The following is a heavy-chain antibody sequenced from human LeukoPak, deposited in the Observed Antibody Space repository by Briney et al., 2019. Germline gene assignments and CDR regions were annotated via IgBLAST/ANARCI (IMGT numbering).Heavy chain of an antibody. J-gene: IGHJ5*02. CDR1: GYTFTSYY. D-gene: IGHD3-10*02. CDR2: INPSGGST. V-gene: IGHV1-46*01. Sequence: ASVKVSCKASGYTFTSYYMHWVRQAPGQGLEWMGIINPSGGSTSYAQKFQGRVTITRNTSISTAYMELSSLRSEDTAVYYCARELFGWFDPWGQGTLVTVSS. CDR3: ARELFGWFDP.